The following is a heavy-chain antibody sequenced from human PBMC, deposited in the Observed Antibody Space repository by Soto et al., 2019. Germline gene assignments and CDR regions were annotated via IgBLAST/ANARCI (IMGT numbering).Heavy chain of an antibody. CDR2: TYYRSKGYN. V-gene: IGHV6-1*01. Sequence: SETLSLTCAISGDSVSSNSAAWNWIRQSPSRGLEWLGRTYYRSKGYNDYAVSVKSRITINPDTSKNQFSLQLNSVTPEDTAVYYCARGGIAVAGKPIYYYYGMDVWGQGTTVTVSS. CDR3: ARGGIAVAGKPIYYYYGMDV. J-gene: IGHJ6*02. D-gene: IGHD6-19*01. CDR1: GDSVSSNSAA.